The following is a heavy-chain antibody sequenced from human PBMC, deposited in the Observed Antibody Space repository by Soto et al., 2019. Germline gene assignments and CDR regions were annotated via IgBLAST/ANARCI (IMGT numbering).Heavy chain of an antibody. CDR3: AKDRPSRRYFQH. V-gene: IGHV3-23*01. Sequence: EVQLLESGGGLVQPGGSLRLSCAASGFTFSSYAMSWVRQAPGKGLEWVSAIRGSGGSTYYADSVKGRFTISRDNSKNTLYRQMNSLRAEDTAVYYCAKDRPSRRYFQHWGQGTLVTVSS. CDR2: IRGSGGST. J-gene: IGHJ1*01. CDR1: GFTFSSYA.